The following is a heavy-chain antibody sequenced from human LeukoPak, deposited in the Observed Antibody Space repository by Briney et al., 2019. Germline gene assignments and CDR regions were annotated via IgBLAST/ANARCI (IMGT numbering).Heavy chain of an antibody. CDR1: GFTFSSYG. D-gene: IGHD3-22*01. V-gene: IGHV3-23*01. CDR3: AKAKAYYYDSSGYYYGHDDAFDI. Sequence: GGSLRLSCAASGFTFSSYGMHWVRQAPGKGLEWVSAISGSGGSTYYADSVKGRFTISRDNSKNTLYLQMNSLRAEDTAVYYCAKAKAYYYDSSGYYYGHDDAFDIWGQGTMVTVSS. J-gene: IGHJ3*02. CDR2: ISGSGGST.